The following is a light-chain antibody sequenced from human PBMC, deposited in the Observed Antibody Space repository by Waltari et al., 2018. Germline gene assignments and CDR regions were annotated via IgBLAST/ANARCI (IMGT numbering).Light chain of an antibody. V-gene: IGKV3-15*01. CDR1: QSIRSN. CDR2: GAS. Sequence: EIVMTQSPATLSVSPGERATLSCRASQSIRSNLAWYRQKPGQAPRLLIYGASFRATGIPARFRGSGSGTEFTLTISSLQSEDFAIYYCQQYDNWPPITFGQGTKLEMK. CDR3: QQYDNWPPIT. J-gene: IGKJ2*01.